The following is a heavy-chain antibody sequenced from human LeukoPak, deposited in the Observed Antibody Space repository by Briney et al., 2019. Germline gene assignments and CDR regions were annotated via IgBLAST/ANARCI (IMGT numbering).Heavy chain of an antibody. CDR1: GGSISSSSYY. V-gene: IGHV4-39*01. J-gene: IGHJ4*02. D-gene: IGHD2/OR15-2a*01. CDR3: ASQGGVAIYLYFDY. CDR2: IYYSGST. Sequence: SETLSRNCTVSGGSISSSSYYWGWIRQPPGKGLEWIGRIYYSGSTYYNPSLKSRAPISVDTPKNQFSLKLSSVTAADTAVYSCASQGGVAIYLYFDYWGQGTLVTVSS.